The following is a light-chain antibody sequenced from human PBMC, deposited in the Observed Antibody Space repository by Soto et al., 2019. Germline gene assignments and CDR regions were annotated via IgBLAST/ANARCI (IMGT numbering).Light chain of an antibody. Sequence: QSVLTQPPSASGTPGQRITISCSGSSSNIGSNTVNWYQQLPGTAPKLLIYSNNQRPSGVLDRFSGSKSGTSASLAISGLQSEDEADYYCAAWDDSLSGLFGGGTKLTVL. CDR2: SNN. CDR1: SSNIGSNT. V-gene: IGLV1-44*01. J-gene: IGLJ2*01. CDR3: AAWDDSLSGL.